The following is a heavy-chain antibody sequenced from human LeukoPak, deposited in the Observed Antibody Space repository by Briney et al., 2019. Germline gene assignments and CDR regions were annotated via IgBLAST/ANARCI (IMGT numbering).Heavy chain of an antibody. CDR3: ARHPGIQLWIDY. CDR2: IYDNSGYNPT. Sequence: SETLSLTCNVSGGSMSRYYWSWIRQPPGKGLEWIGYIYDNSGYNPTNYNPSLKSRVTISLDASNNQFSLKLTSLTAADTAVYYCARHPGIQLWIDYWGQGTLVTVSS. V-gene: IGHV4-59*08. D-gene: IGHD5-18*01. CDR1: GGSMSRYY. J-gene: IGHJ4*02.